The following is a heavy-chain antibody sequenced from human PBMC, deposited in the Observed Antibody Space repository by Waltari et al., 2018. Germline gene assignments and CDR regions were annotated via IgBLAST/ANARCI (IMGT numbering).Heavy chain of an antibody. CDR2: IGANGDYI. V-gene: IGHV3-21*01. J-gene: IGHJ6*03. Sequence: EVQLVESGGGLVTPGGSLRLSCAASGVNFNSYTMNWVRQAPGKGLEWVSSIGANGDYIYYADSVKGRFTTSRDNTRNSLYLQMTSLRAEDTAVYFCASHLEDYYYYMDVWGKGTTVTVSS. CDR3: ASHLEDYYYYMDV. CDR1: GVNFNSYT.